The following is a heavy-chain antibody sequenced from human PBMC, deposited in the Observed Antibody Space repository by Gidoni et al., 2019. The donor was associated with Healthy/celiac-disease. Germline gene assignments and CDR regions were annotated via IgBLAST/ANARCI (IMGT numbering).Heavy chain of an antibody. CDR1: GLPFGTNR. J-gene: IGHJ6*02. CDR3: ARMFGQTGSYYYYGMDV. D-gene: IGHD3-16*01. Sequence: EVQLVEYGGRLVSHGGYLRLSCAAPGLPFGTNRMTWFRQSPGKGLEWVSYISSSSSTIYYADSVKDRFTISRDNAKNSLYLQMNSLRAEDTAVYYCARMFGQTGSYYYYGMDVWGQGTTVTVSS. CDR2: ISSSSSTI. V-gene: IGHV3-48*01.